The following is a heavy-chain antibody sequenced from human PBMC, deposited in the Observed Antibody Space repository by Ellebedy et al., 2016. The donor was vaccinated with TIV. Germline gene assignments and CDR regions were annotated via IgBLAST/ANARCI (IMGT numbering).Heavy chain of an antibody. J-gene: IGHJ4*02. CDR2: INHSGST. CDR1: GGSFSGYY. D-gene: IGHD2-15*01. V-gene: IGHV4-34*01. CDR3: ASHRVGDGFLGY. Sequence: SETLSLXXAVYGGSFSGYYWSWIRQPPGKGLEWIGEINHSGSTNYNPFLKSRVTISVDTSKNQFSLKLSSVTAADTAVYYCASHRVGDGFLGYWGQGTLVTVSS.